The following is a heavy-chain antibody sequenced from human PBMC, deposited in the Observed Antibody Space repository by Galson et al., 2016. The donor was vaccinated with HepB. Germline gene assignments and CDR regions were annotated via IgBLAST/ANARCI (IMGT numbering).Heavy chain of an antibody. CDR3: ARGRPNDPPDF. J-gene: IGHJ4*02. Sequence: LRLSCAASGFTFRSYSMNWVRQAPGKGLEWVSSISSSSSYIYYVDSVKGRFTISRDNAKKSLSLQMNSLRGEDTAVYYCARGRPNDPPDFWGQGTLVTVSS. CDR1: GFTFRSYS. D-gene: IGHD2-8*01. V-gene: IGHV3-21*01. CDR2: ISSSSSYI.